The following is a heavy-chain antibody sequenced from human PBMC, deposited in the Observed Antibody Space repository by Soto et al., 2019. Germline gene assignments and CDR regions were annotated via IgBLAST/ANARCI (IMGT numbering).Heavy chain of an antibody. CDR3: ARQLLVGATSWFDP. CDR1: GGSINSDDSF. V-gene: IGHV4-39*01. Sequence: PSETLSLTCSVSGGSINSDDSFWGWVRQSPGKGLEWIGSLYYGGSTFYNPSLKSRVTISLDTSKNQFSLRLTSVTAADTAIYYCARQLLVGATSWFDPWGQGTLVTGSA. J-gene: IGHJ5*02. CDR2: LYYGGST. D-gene: IGHD1-26*01.